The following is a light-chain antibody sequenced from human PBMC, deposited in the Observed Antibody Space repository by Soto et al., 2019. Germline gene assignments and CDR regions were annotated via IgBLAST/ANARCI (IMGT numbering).Light chain of an antibody. J-gene: IGLJ3*02. V-gene: IGLV1-51*02. CDR2: EDH. Sequence: QSVLTQPPSVSAAPGQKVTISCSGTSSNIGNSYVSWYQQLPGTAPKLLIYEDHKRPSGIPDRFSGSKSGTSATLGITGLQTGDEADYYCGTWDSSLSAGVFGGGTQLTVL. CDR3: GTWDSSLSAGV. CDR1: SSNIGNSY.